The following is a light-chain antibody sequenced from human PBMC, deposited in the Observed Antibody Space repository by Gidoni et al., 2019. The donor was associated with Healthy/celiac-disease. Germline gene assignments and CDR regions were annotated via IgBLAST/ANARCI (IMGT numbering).Light chain of an antibody. CDR1: QSVLYSSNNKNY. V-gene: IGKV4-1*01. Sequence: DIVMTQSPDSLAVSLGERATINCKSSQSVLYSSNNKNYLAWYQQKPGQPPKLLIYWASTRESGVPDRFSGSGSGTAFTLTISSLQAEDVAVYYCQQYYSTPCSFGQXTKLEIK. J-gene: IGKJ2*04. CDR2: WAS. CDR3: QQYYSTPCS.